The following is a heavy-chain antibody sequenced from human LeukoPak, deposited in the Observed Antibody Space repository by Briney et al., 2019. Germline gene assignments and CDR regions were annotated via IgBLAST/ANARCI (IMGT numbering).Heavy chain of an antibody. Sequence: ASVKVSSKASGGTFSSYAISWVRQAPGQGLEWMGGIIPIFGTANYAQKFQGRVTITTDESTSTAYMELSSLRSEDTAVYYCARMYYYDSSNAFDIWGQGTMVTVSS. D-gene: IGHD3-22*01. CDR1: GGTFSSYA. CDR3: ARMYYYDSSNAFDI. V-gene: IGHV1-69*05. J-gene: IGHJ3*02. CDR2: IIPIFGTA.